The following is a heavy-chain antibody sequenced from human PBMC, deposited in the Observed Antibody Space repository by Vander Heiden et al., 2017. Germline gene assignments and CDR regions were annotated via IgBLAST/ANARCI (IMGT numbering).Heavy chain of an antibody. CDR2: IKSKADDRTT. CDR1: GFTSTNAW. V-gene: IGHV3-15*01. D-gene: IGHD2-15*01. J-gene: IGHJ4*02. Sequence: EVQLAESLGGLVKPGWPLRLPCAAPGFTSTNAWKSGVRQAPGKGLEWVGGIKSKADDRTTDYAAPVRGRFTNSRDKAKDTLYLQMSSLKTKDTAVCYCTTVEGYCGGDGCYSRDYWGQGTLVTVSS. CDR3: TTVEGYCGGDGCYSRDY.